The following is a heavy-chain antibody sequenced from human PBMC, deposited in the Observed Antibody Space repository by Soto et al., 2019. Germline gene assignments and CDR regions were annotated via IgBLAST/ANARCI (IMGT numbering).Heavy chain of an antibody. CDR2: INHSGST. J-gene: IGHJ5*02. CDR3: ARPHTTVTTLAPNWFDP. CDR1: GGSFSGYY. Sequence: QVQLQQWGAGLLKPSETLSLTCAVYGGSFSGYYWSWIRQPPGKGLEWIGEINHSGSTNYNPSLKSRVTISVDTSKNQFSLKLSSVTAADTAVYYCARPHTTVTTLAPNWFDPWGQGTLVSVSS. V-gene: IGHV4-34*01. D-gene: IGHD4-17*01.